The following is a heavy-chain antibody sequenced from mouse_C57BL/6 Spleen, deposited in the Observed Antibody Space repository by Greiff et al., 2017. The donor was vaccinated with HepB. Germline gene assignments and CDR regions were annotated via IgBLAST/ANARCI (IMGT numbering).Heavy chain of an antibody. J-gene: IGHJ1*03. V-gene: IGHV1-66*01. D-gene: IGHD1-1*01. Sequence: QVQLKQSGPELVKPGASVKISCKASGYSFTSYYIHWVKQRPGQGLEWIGWIYPGSGNTKYNEKFKGKATLTADTSSSTAYMQLSSLTSEDSAVYYCARGGYGSSYGYFDVWGTGTTVTVSS. CDR2: IYPGSGNT. CDR3: ARGGYGSSYGYFDV. CDR1: GYSFTSYY.